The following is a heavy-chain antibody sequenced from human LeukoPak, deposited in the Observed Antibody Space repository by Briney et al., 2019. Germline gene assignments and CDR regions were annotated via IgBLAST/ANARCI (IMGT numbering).Heavy chain of an antibody. CDR2: INHSGST. D-gene: IGHD3-22*01. CDR1: GGSFSGYY. V-gene: IGHV4-34*01. J-gene: IGHJ4*02. CDR3: ARVVNYYDSSGRVDY. Sequence: PSETLSLTCAVYGGSFSGYYWSLIRQPPGKGLEWIGEINHSGSTNYNPSLKSRVTISVDTSKNQFSLKLSSVTAADTAVYYCARVVNYYDSSGRVDYWGQGTLVTVSS.